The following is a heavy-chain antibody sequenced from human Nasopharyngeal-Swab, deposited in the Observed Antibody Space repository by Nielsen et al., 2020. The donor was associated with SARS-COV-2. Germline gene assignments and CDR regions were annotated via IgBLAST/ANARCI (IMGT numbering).Heavy chain of an antibody. D-gene: IGHD3-9*01. CDR2: IKQDGSEK. CDR1: RSSFSSLC. CDR3: ARDHDWFDF. Sequence: AGSLTLSCAASRSSFSSLCMNWVRQAPGKGLEWVANIKQDGSEKYYVDSVKGRFTISRDNAKNSLYLQMNSLRAEDTAVYYCARDHDWFDFWGQGILVTVSS. V-gene: IGHV3-7*01. J-gene: IGHJ4*02.